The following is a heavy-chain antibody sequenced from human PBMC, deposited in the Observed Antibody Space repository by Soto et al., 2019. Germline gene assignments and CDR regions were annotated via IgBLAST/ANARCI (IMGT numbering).Heavy chain of an antibody. Sequence: SLACAVWWGSVISSEWWRRVRRHQGRDLEWLGEIFYSGRTKYNPSLNSRVNISALQSKNHLSRRLSSVTAADPAVYYCAREGYDFWSGYYYGMDVWGQGTTVT. D-gene: IGHD3-3*01. V-gene: IGHV4-4*02. J-gene: IGHJ6*02. CDR3: AREGYDFWSGYYYGMDV. CDR1: WGSVISSEW. CDR2: IFYSGRT.